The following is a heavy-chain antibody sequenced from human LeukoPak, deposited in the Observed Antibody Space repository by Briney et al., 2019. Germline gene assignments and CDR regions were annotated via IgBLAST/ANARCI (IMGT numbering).Heavy chain of an antibody. V-gene: IGHV4-39*07. J-gene: IGHJ4*02. D-gene: IGHD2-8*01. CDR2: IYHSGST. CDR1: GVSISSSSYF. CDR3: ARDGLSYSSFLGCYDY. Sequence: SQTLSLTRTGSGVSISSSSYFGGGLRQPPGKDGEWIGSIYHSGSTYYNPSLKSRVTISVDTSKNHFSLKLSSVTAADTAVYYCARDGLSYSSFLGCYDYWGQGTLVTVSS.